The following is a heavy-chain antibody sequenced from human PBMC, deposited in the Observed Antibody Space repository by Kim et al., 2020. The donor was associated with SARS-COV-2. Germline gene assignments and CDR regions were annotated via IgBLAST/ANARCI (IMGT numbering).Heavy chain of an antibody. CDR1: GGSISSSSYY. V-gene: IGHV4-39*01. D-gene: IGHD2-2*01. CDR3: ARHSRIVVVPAAILA. CDR2: IYYSGST. Sequence: SETLSLTCTVSGGSISSSSYYWGWIRQPPGKGLEWSGSIYYSGSTYYNPSLKRRVTISVDTSKNQFPLMLSSVTAADTAVYYCARHSRIVVVPAAILAWGQGTLVTVSS. J-gene: IGHJ4*02.